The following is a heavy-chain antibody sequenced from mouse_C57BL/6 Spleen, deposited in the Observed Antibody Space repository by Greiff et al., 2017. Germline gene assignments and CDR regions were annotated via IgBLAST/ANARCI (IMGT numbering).Heavy chain of an antibody. J-gene: IGHJ3*01. CDR1: GFTFSDYG. CDR3: ANDGYYSWFAY. V-gene: IGHV5-17*01. Sequence: EVKLVESGGGLVKPGGSLKLSCAASGFTFSDYGMHWVRQAPEKGLEWVAYISSGSSTIYYADTVQGRFTISRDNAKNTLFLQMTSLRSEDTAMYYCANDGYYSWFAYWGQGTLVTVSA. D-gene: IGHD2-3*01. CDR2: ISSGSSTI.